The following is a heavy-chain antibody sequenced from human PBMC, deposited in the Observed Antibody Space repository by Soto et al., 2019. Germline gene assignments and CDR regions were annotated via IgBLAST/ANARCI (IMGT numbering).Heavy chain of an antibody. Sequence: QVQLVQSGPEVRKPGASAKGSCEASGYTFTTSGISWVRQVPGQGLEWMGWISTYNGDTTSAQNFQGRVRKTPDTSTGTAYMELMSLKSDDTAVYYCARQGSWPYYYYGLDVWGQGTTVTVSS. D-gene: IGHD1-26*01. J-gene: IGHJ6*02. CDR2: ISTYNGDT. CDR1: GYTFTTSG. CDR3: ARQGSWPYYYYGLDV. V-gene: IGHV1-18*01.